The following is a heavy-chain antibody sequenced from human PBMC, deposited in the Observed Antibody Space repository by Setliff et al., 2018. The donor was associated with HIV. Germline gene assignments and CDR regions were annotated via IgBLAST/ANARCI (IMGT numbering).Heavy chain of an antibody. D-gene: IGHD3-10*01. CDR1: GFTFSSFW. V-gene: IGHV3-74*01. Sequence: GGSLRLSCAASGFTFSSFWMHWVRQAPGKGLLWVSRISSDGRYTDYADSVKGRFTVSRDSAKNTLSLQMNSLRAEDTALYYCARDHGSGRYYYFYYWGQGTLVTVSS. CDR2: ISSDGRYT. CDR3: ARDHGSGRYYYFYY. J-gene: IGHJ4*02.